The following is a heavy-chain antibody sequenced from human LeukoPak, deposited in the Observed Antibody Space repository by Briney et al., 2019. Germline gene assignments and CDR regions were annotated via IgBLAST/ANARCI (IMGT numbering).Heavy chain of an antibody. J-gene: IGHJ4*02. Sequence: GGSLRLSCAASGFTFQNYAMSWVRQAPGKGLEWASSISGSGPSTDYADSVKGRFTISRDKSKNTLYLQMNSLRAEDTAVYYCARDKGNDYVWGSYRSRGAFDYWGQGTLVTVSS. CDR2: ISGSGPST. V-gene: IGHV3-23*01. D-gene: IGHD3-16*02. CDR1: GFTFQNYA. CDR3: ARDKGNDYVWGSYRSRGAFDY.